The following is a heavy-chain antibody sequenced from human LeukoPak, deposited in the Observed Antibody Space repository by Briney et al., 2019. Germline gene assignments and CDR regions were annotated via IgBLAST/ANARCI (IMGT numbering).Heavy chain of an antibody. CDR3: AKDKYRRWLQFWHFDY. Sequence: GGSLRLSCAASGFTFDDYGMSWVRQAPGKGLEWVSGINWNGGSTGYADSVKGRFTISRDNSKNTLYLQMNSLRAEDTAVYYCAKDKYRRWLQFWHFDYWGQGTLVTVSS. CDR1: GFTFDDYG. D-gene: IGHD5-24*01. V-gene: IGHV3-20*04. J-gene: IGHJ4*02. CDR2: INWNGGST.